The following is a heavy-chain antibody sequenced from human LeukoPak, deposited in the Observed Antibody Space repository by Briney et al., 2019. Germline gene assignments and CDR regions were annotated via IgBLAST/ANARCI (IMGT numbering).Heavy chain of an antibody. CDR3: ARARWDRARYFDY. J-gene: IGHJ4*02. CDR2: INPSGGST. D-gene: IGHD1-26*01. Sequence: ASVKVSCKASGYTFASYYMHWVRQAPGQGLEWMGIINPSGGSTIYAQKFQGRVTMTRDTSIRTAYMELSRLRSDDTAVYYCARARWDRARYFDYWGQGTLVTVSS. CDR1: GYTFASYY. V-gene: IGHV1-2*02.